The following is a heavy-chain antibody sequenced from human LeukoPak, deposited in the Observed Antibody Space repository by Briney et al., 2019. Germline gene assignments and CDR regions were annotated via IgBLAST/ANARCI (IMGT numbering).Heavy chain of an antibody. CDR3: ARYSFPVGRHFDY. CDR2: ISHSGST. Sequence: KPSETLSLTCAVFGGSFSGYSWSWIRQPPGKGLEWIGDISHSGSTTYYNPSLKSRVTMSVDTSTNHFSLKLSSVTAADTAVYYCARYSFPVGRHFDYWGQGTLVTVSS. CDR1: GGSFSGYS. V-gene: IGHV4-34*01. J-gene: IGHJ4*02. D-gene: IGHD1-26*01.